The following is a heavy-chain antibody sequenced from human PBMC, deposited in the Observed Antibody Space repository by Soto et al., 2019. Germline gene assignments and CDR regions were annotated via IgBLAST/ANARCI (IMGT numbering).Heavy chain of an antibody. CDR3: ARSQGSSTSLEIYYYYYYGMDV. V-gene: IGHV1-69*01. CDR1: GGTFSSYA. J-gene: IGHJ6*02. CDR2: IIPISETT. Sequence: QVQLVQSGAEVKKPGSSVKVSCKASGGTFSSYAISWVRQAPGQGLEWMGGIIPISETTNYAQKVQGRVTITADESKSTAYMELSSLRSEDTAVYYCARSQGSSTSLEIYYYYYYGMDVWVQGTTVTVSS. D-gene: IGHD2-2*01.